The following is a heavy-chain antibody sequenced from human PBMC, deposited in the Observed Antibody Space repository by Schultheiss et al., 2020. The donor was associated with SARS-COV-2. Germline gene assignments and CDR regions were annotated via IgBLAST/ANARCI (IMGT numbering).Heavy chain of an antibody. V-gene: IGHV4-34*01. CDR2: INHSGST. J-gene: IGHJ3*01. CDR3: ATAGITGTKANFGV. Sequence: SQTLSLTCSIFDGSFSGLYWNWFRQPPGKGLEWIGEINHSGSTKYNPSLESRVTLSVDTSKNQFSLKLASVTAADTAVYYCATAGITGTKANFGVWGQGTMVTVSS. CDR1: DGSFSGLY. D-gene: IGHD1-20*01.